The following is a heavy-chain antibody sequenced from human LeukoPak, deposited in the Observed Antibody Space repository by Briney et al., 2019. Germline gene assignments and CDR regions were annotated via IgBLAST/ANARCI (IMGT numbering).Heavy chain of an antibody. Sequence: ASVKVSCKASGYTFTSYGISWVRQAPGQGLEWMGWISAYNGNTNYAQKLQGRVTMTTDTSTSTAYMELRSLRSDDTAVYYCATWGIVVVPAAIYYYYYMDVWGKGTTVTVSS. J-gene: IGHJ6*03. V-gene: IGHV1-18*01. D-gene: IGHD2-2*01. CDR1: GYTFTSYG. CDR3: ATWGIVVVPAAIYYYYYMDV. CDR2: ISAYNGNT.